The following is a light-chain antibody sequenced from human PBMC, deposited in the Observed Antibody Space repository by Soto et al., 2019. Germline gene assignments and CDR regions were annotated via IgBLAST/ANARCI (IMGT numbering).Light chain of an antibody. Sequence: QSVLTQPPSASGTPGQRVTISCSGSTSNLGSNFIYWYQQLPGAAPKLLISRNNQRPSGVPDRFSGSKPGTSASLAISGLRSEDEAVYHCASWDDSLSGVVFGGGTKLTVL. V-gene: IGLV1-47*01. CDR1: TSNLGSNF. J-gene: IGLJ3*02. CDR2: RNN. CDR3: ASWDDSLSGVV.